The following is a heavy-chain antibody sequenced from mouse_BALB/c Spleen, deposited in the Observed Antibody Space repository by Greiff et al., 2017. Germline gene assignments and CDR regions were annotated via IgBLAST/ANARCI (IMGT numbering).Heavy chain of an antibody. J-gene: IGHJ3*01. CDR2: ISDGGSYT. D-gene: IGHD1-1*01. V-gene: IGHV5-4*02. Sequence: EVKLMESGGGLVKPGGSLKLSCAASGFTFSDYYMYWVRQTPEKRLEWVATISDGGSYTYYPDSVKGRFTISRDNAKNNLYLQMSSLKSEDTAMYYCARGDYSAWFAYWGQGTLVTVSA. CDR3: ARGDYSAWFAY. CDR1: GFTFSDYY.